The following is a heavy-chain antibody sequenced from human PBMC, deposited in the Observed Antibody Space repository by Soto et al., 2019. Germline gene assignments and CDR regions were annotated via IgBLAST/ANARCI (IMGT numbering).Heavy chain of an antibody. Sequence: PGGSLRLSCAASGFTVSSNYMTLVRQAPGKGLEWVSVIYGGGSTYYADSVKGRFTISRANSKNTLYLQMNSLRAEDTAVYYCAREGGSYYFDYWGQGTLVTVSS. CDR2: IYGGGST. V-gene: IGHV3-53*01. CDR1: GFTVSSNY. D-gene: IGHD1-26*01. J-gene: IGHJ4*02. CDR3: AREGGSYYFDY.